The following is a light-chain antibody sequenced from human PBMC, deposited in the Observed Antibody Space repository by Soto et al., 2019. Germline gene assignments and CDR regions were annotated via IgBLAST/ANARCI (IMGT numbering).Light chain of an antibody. Sequence: DIVMTQSPDSLAVSLGERATINCKSSQSVLYRSNNKNYLAWYQQKPGQPPKLLIYWASTRESGVPERFSGSGSATDFTLTISSLXAEDVAVYYCQQYYTTLALTFGGGTKVDIK. CDR2: WAS. V-gene: IGKV4-1*01. J-gene: IGKJ4*01. CDR1: QSVLYRSNNKNY. CDR3: QQYYTTLALT.